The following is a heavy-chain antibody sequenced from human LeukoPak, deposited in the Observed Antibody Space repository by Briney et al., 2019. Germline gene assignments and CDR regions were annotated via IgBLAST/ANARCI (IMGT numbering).Heavy chain of an antibody. J-gene: IGHJ4*02. Sequence: GGSLRLSCAASGFTFSSYGMHWVRQAPGKGLEWVVVISYDGSNKYYEDSVKGRFTISRDNSRNTLYLQMNSLRAEDTAVYYCAKDLEFRWGQGTLVTVSS. V-gene: IGHV3-30*18. CDR1: GFTFSSYG. CDR3: AKDLEFR. CDR2: ISYDGSNK. D-gene: IGHD3-10*01.